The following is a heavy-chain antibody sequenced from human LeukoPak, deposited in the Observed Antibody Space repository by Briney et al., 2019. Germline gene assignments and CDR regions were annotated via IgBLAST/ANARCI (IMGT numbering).Heavy chain of an antibody. CDR3: AELGITMIGGV. CDR2: ISSSGSTI. CDR1: GFTFSRYW. D-gene: IGHD3-10*02. J-gene: IGHJ6*04. Sequence: GGSPRLSCAASGFTFSRYWMSWVRQAPGKGLEWVSYISSSGSTIYYADSVKGRFTISRDNAKNSLYLQMNSLRAEDTAVYYCAELGITMIGGVWGKGTTVTISS. V-gene: IGHV3-48*03.